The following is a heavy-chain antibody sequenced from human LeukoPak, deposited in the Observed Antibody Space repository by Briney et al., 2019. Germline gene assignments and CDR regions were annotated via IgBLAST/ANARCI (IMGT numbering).Heavy chain of an antibody. V-gene: IGHV4-34*01. J-gene: IGHJ4*02. D-gene: IGHD5-18*01. CDR1: GGSFSGYY. CDR2: INHSGST. Sequence: SETLCLTCAVYGGSFSGYYWSWIRQPPGKGLEWIGEINHSGSTNYNPSLKSRVTISVDTSKNQFSLKLSSVTAADTAVYYCARSRRRNTAMAPFDYWGQGTLVTVSS. CDR3: ARSRRRNTAMAPFDY.